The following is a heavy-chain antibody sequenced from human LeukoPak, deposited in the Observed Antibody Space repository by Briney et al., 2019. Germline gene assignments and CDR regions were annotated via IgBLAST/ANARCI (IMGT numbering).Heavy chain of an antibody. D-gene: IGHD3-10*01. J-gene: IGHJ6*04. CDR3: ARKNLRVYGYSYGMDV. CDR2: INHSGST. V-gene: IGHV4-34*01. CDR1: GGSFSGYY. Sequence: SETLSLTCAVYGGSFSGYYRSWIRQPPGKGLEWIGEINHSGSTNYNPSLKSRVTISGDTSKNQFSLKLSSVTAADTAVYYCARKNLRVYGYSYGMDVWGKGTRVTAPS.